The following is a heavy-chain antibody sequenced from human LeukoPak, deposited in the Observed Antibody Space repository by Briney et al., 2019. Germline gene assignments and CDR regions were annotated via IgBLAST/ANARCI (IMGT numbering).Heavy chain of an antibody. CDR3: ARAYYYDSTGPFDS. CDR2: IIPHFGTV. Sequence: GASVKVSCKASGGAFRNCAISWVRQAPGQGLEWMGGIIPHFGTVKYAQKFQGRVTITADESTSTAYMELTSLRSVDTAVYYCARAYYYDSTGPFDSWGQGTLVTVSS. V-gene: IGHV1-69*13. CDR1: GGAFRNCA. D-gene: IGHD3-22*01. J-gene: IGHJ4*02.